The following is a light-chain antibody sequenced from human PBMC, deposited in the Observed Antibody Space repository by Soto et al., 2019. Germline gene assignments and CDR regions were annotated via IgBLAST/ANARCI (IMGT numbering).Light chain of an antibody. CDR1: QSLTSSY. Sequence: EIVLTQSPGTLSLSPGERATLSCRASQSLTSSYLAWYQQKPGQAPRPLIYDASSRASGIPDRFSGSGSGTDFTLTISRLETEDFAVFYCQQYDTSEIIFGQGTRLEIK. V-gene: IGKV3-20*01. CDR3: QQYDTSEII. J-gene: IGKJ5*01. CDR2: DAS.